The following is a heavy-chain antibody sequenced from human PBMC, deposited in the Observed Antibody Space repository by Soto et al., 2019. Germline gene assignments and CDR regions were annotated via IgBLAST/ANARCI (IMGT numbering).Heavy chain of an antibody. J-gene: IGHJ4*02. Sequence: EVQLLESGGGLVQPGGSLRLSCAASGFTFSSYAMSWVRQAPGKGLEWVSAISGSGGSTYYADSVKGRFTISRDNSKNTVYLQMNGLRGEGTAVYYCAYSSTPFDYWGQGTLVTVSS. CDR2: ISGSGGST. V-gene: IGHV3-23*01. D-gene: IGHD6-13*01. CDR1: GFTFSSYA. CDR3: AYSSTPFDY.